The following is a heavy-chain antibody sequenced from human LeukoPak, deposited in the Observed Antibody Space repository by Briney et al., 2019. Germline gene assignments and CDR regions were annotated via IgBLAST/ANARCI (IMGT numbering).Heavy chain of an antibody. V-gene: IGHV1-69*05. D-gene: IGHD6-13*01. J-gene: IGHJ4*02. Sequence: SVKVSCKASGGTFSSYAISWVRQAPGQGLGWMGRIIPIFGTANYAQKFQGRVTITTDESTSTAYMELSSLRSEDTAVYYCARDLEVPEYSSSWLPFDYWGQGTLVTVSS. CDR2: IIPIFGTA. CDR1: GGTFSSYA. CDR3: ARDLEVPEYSSSWLPFDY.